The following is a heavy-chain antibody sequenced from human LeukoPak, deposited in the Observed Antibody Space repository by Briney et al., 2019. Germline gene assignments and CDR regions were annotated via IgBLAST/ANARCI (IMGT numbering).Heavy chain of an antibody. D-gene: IGHD3-22*01. CDR3: ARVRDYYASSDYSDY. V-gene: IGHV1-46*01. Sequence: ASVEVSCKASGYTFTSYYMHWVRQAPGQGLEWMGIINPSGDSTSYAQKFQGRITMTIDTSTTTAYMELRSLTSDDTAVYYCARVRDYYASSDYSDYWGQGTLVTVSS. J-gene: IGHJ4*02. CDR2: INPSGDST. CDR1: GYTFTSYY.